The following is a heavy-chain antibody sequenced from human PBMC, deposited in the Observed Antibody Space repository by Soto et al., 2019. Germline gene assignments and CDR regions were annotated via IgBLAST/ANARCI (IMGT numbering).Heavy chain of an antibody. J-gene: IGHJ4*02. V-gene: IGHV3-7*01. CDR1: GFTFSTYW. D-gene: IGHD2-2*01. CDR2: INQDGSEK. Sequence: EVQLVESGGGLVQPGGSLRLSCAASGFTFSTYWMSWVRQAPGKGLEWVANINQDGSEKYYVDSVKGRFTISRDNAKNSLYLQMTSLRADYAAVYYCARARGWNIVIIPSASDYWGQGTLVTVSS. CDR3: ARARGWNIVIIPSASDY.